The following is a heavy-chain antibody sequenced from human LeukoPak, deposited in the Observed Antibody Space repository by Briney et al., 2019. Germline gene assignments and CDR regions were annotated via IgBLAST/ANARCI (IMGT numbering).Heavy chain of an antibody. CDR1: GFTFSSYG. J-gene: IGHJ4*02. CDR3: ARVLSGSGSLYYFDY. V-gene: IGHV3-53*01. D-gene: IGHD3-10*01. CDR2: IYSGGST. Sequence: GGSLRLSCAASGFTFSSYGMSWVRQAPGKGLEWVSVIYSGGSTYYADSVKGRFTVSRDNSKNTLYLQMNSLRAEDTAVYYCARVLSGSGSLYYFDYWGQGTLVTVSS.